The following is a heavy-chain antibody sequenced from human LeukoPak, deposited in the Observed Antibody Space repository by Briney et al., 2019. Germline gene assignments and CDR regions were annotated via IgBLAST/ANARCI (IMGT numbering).Heavy chain of an antibody. J-gene: IGHJ4*02. D-gene: IGHD1-26*01. CDR3: ARLALQEVGATQTYYLDY. Sequence: SETLSLTCTVSGGSISSSSYYWSWIRQPPGKGLEWIGYIYSSRSTNYNPSLKSRVTISVDTSKIQFSLKLSSVAAADTAVYYCARLALQEVGATQTYYLDYWGQGTLVTVSS. V-gene: IGHV4-61*01. CDR2: IYSSRST. CDR1: GGSISSSSYY.